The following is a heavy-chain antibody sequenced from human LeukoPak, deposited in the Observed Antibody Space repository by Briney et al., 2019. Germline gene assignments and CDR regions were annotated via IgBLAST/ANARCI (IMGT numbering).Heavy chain of an antibody. Sequence: PGGSLRLSCAASGFIFGDYAMHWVRQAPGKGLGWVAAIAFDDTDRYYIDSLKGRFTISRDDSKNTLYLHMTSLRAEDTAVYYCTNSDDYGDYWGQGTLVTVSS. CDR1: GFIFGDYA. V-gene: IGHV3-30*04. CDR2: IAFDDTDR. CDR3: TNSDDYGDY. J-gene: IGHJ4*02.